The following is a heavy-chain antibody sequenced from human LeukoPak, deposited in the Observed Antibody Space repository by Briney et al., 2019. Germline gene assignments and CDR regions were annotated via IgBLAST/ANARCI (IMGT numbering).Heavy chain of an antibody. D-gene: IGHD1-7*01. Sequence: GGSLRLSCAASGFTFSSYAMSWVRQAPGRGLEWVSAISGSGGSTYYADSVKGRFTISRDDSKNTLYLQMNSLRAEDTAVYYCAKDGFWNSFDPWGQGTLVTVSS. V-gene: IGHV3-23*01. CDR2: ISGSGGST. CDR3: AKDGFWNSFDP. J-gene: IGHJ5*02. CDR1: GFTFSSYA.